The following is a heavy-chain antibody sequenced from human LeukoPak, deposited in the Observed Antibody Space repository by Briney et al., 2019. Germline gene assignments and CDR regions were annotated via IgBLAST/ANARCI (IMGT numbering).Heavy chain of an antibody. CDR3: ARTFYYLNIAFDI. Sequence: GASVKVSCKASGYTFTGYYIHWVRQAPGQGLEWMGWINPNSGGTNYAQNFQGRVTMTRDTSITTAYMELSRLRSDDTAAYYCARTFYYLNIAFDIWGQGTMVTVSS. D-gene: IGHD2/OR15-2a*01. CDR2: INPNSGGT. CDR1: GYTFTGYY. J-gene: IGHJ3*02. V-gene: IGHV1-2*02.